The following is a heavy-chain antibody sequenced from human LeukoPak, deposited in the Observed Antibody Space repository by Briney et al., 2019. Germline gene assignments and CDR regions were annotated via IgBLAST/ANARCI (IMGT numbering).Heavy chain of an antibody. V-gene: IGHV4-34*01. CDR1: GGSFSGHY. J-gene: IGHJ5*02. D-gene: IGHD4-23*01. CDR3: ARQRWPRTSNWFDP. Sequence: PSETLSLTCAVYGGSFSGHYWSWIRQPPGKGLEWIGEINHSGSTNYNPSLKSRVTISVDASKNQFSLKLSSVTAADTAVYYCARQRWPRTSNWFDPWGQGTLVTVSS. CDR2: INHSGST.